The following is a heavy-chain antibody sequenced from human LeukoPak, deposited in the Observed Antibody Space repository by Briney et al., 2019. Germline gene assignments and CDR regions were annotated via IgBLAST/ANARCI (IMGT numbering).Heavy chain of an antibody. CDR3: AREPAPVQLERRGYDAFDI. J-gene: IGHJ3*02. V-gene: IGHV1-2*02. Sequence: ASVKVSCKASGYTFTGYHMHWVRQAPGQGLEWMGWINPNSGGTNYAQKFQGRVTMTRDTSISTAYMELSRLRSDDTAVYYCAREPAPVQLERRGYDAFDIWGQGTMVTVSS. D-gene: IGHD1-1*01. CDR2: INPNSGGT. CDR1: GYTFTGYH.